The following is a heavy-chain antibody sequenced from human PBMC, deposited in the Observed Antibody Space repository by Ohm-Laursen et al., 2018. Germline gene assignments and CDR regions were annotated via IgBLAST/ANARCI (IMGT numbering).Heavy chain of an antibody. D-gene: IGHD2-15*01. CDR1: GGSISSYY. J-gene: IGHJ4*02. V-gene: IGHV4-59*08. Sequence: SQTLSLTCPVSGGSISSYYWSWIRQPPGKGLEWIGFISNSGNTNYNPSLKSRVTISVDTSKNQISLKLGSVTVADTAVFYCARRGSGGRSFDYWGQGSLVTVSS. CDR3: ARRGSGGRSFDY. CDR2: ISNSGNT.